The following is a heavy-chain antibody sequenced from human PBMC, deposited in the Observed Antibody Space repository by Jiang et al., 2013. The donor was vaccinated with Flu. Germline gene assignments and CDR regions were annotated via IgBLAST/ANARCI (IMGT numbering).Heavy chain of an antibody. J-gene: IGHJ6*02. V-gene: IGHV4-31*02. Sequence: SGSTYYNPSLKSRVTISVDTSKNQFSLKLSSVTAADTAVYYCARTPGGMDVWGQGTTVTVSS. CDR2: SGST. CDR3: ARTPGGMDV.